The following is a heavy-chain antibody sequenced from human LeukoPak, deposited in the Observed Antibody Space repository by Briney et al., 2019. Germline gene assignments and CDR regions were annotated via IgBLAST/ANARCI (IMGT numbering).Heavy chain of an antibody. J-gene: IGHJ5*02. Sequence: ASVKVSCKASGYTFTGYYMHWVRQAPGQGLEWMGWINPNSGGTNYAQKFQGRVTMTRDTSISTAYMELSRLRSDDTAVYYCARDPGIAVAGTWAWFDPWGQGTLVTVSS. CDR3: ARDPGIAVAGTWAWFDP. CDR2: INPNSGGT. V-gene: IGHV1-2*02. CDR1: GYTFTGYY. D-gene: IGHD6-19*01.